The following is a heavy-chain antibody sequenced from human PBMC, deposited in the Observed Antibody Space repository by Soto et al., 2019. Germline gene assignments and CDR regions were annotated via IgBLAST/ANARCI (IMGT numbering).Heavy chain of an antibody. V-gene: IGHV1-8*01. J-gene: IGHJ4*02. D-gene: IGHD5-12*01. CDR1: GYTFTSYD. Sequence: VASVKVSCKASGYTFTSYDINWVRQATGQGLQWMGWMDPNSGNTGYAQKFQGRVTMTRNTSISTAYMELSSLRSEDTAVYYCARAGNGYGRSEDYWGQGTLVTVSS. CDR3: ARAGNGYGRSEDY. CDR2: MDPNSGNT.